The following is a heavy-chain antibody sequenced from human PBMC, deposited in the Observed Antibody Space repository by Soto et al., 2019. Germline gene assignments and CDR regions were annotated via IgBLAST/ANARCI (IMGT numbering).Heavy chain of an antibody. CDR1: GFTFTSSA. Sequence: GASVKVSCKASGFTFTSSAVQWVRQARGQRLEWIGWIVVGSGNTNYAQKFQERVTITRDMSTSTAYMELSSLRSEDTAVYYCARDSPHCGGDCYPQNWFDPWGQGTLVTVSS. V-gene: IGHV1-58*01. CDR2: IVVGSGNT. CDR3: ARDSPHCGGDCYPQNWFDP. J-gene: IGHJ5*02. D-gene: IGHD2-21*02.